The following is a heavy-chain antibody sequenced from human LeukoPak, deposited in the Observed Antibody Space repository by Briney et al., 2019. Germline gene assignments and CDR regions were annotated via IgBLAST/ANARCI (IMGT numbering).Heavy chain of an antibody. CDR2: INPSGGST. J-gene: IGHJ4*02. Sequence: ASVKVSCKASGYTLTSYYMHWVRQAPGQGLEWMGIINPSGGSTSYAQKFQGRVTMTRDTSITTAYMELSSLRSDDTAVYYCASISHVWSGYYTEHFDYWGQGTLVTVSS. D-gene: IGHD3-3*02. CDR3: ASISHVWSGYYTEHFDY. V-gene: IGHV1-46*01. CDR1: GYTLTSYY.